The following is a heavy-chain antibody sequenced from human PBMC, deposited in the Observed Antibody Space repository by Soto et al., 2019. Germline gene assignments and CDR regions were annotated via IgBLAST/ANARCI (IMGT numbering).Heavy chain of an antibody. CDR1: GYSFTSYW. CDR3: ASRRRGYSYGSHAFDI. V-gene: IGHV5-51*01. J-gene: IGHJ3*02. CDR2: IYPGDSDT. D-gene: IGHD5-18*01. Sequence: GESLKISCKGSGYSFTSYWIGWVRQMPGKGLEWMGIIYPGDSDTRYSPSFQGQVTISADKSISTAYLQWSSLKASDTAMYYCASRRRGYSYGSHAFDIWGQGTMVTVSS.